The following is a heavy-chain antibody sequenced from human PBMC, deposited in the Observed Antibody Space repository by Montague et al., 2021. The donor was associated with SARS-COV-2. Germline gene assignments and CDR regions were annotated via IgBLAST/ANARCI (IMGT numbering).Heavy chain of an antibody. J-gene: IGHJ3*02. CDR2: IYDGGAV. CDR1: GGSITGYY. D-gene: IGHD4-23*01. V-gene: IGHV4-59*01. Sequence: SETLSLTCTVSGGSITGYYWSWLRRSPGKGLEWIAYIYDGGAVNXNPSLGSRVTISTDTPKNQLSLKVNSATAADTAVYYCVRDHPYGGPRGAYDIWGQGTVVTVSS. CDR3: VRDHPYGGPRGAYDI.